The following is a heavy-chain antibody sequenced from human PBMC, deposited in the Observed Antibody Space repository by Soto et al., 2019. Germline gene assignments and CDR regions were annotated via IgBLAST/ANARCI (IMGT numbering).Heavy chain of an antibody. CDR2: ITDTGGDA. CDR1: GLTFGSRS. V-gene: IGHV3-23*01. J-gene: IGHJ4*02. Sequence: PGGSLRLSCVASGLTFGSRSMSWVRQSPRERLEWVSTITDTGGDAKYADFVRGRFALSRDNSNNTLYLHMSALSAAASAIYFCVRGSKGSIPWSRIFAFWGRGTMGAASS. D-gene: IGHD3-3*01. CDR3: VRGSKGSIPWSRIFAF.